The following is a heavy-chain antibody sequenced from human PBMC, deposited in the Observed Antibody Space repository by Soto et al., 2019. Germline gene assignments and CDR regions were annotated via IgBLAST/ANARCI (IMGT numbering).Heavy chain of an antibody. Sequence: PGGSLRLSCAASGFTLSRYGMHWVRQAPGKGLEGLSVISYDGSNKYYEDSVKGRFTISRDNSKNTLYLQMNSLRAEDTAVYYCAKGGEVLSPKTYCYNAMGVWGQGTTVTVSS. CDR3: AKGGEVLSPKTYCYNAMGV. CDR2: ISYDGSNK. J-gene: IGHJ6*02. CDR1: GFTLSRYG. D-gene: IGHD3-10*01. V-gene: IGHV3-30*18.